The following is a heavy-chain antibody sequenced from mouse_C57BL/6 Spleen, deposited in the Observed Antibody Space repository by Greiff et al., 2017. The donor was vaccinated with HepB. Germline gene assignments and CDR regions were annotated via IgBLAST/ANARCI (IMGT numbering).Heavy chain of an antibody. Sequence: EVQLQQSGPELVKPGASVKISCKASGYSFTGYYMNWVKQSPEKSLEWIGEINPSTGGTTYNQKFKAKATLTVDKSSSTAYMQLKSLTSEDSAVYYCARSGDYGSSYYYFDYWGQGTTLTVSS. CDR2: INPSTGGT. V-gene: IGHV1-42*01. J-gene: IGHJ2*01. CDR3: ARSGDYGSSYYYFDY. CDR1: GYSFTGYY. D-gene: IGHD1-1*01.